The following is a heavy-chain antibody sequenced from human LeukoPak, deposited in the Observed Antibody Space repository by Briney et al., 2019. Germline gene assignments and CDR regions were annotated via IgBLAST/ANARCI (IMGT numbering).Heavy chain of an antibody. D-gene: IGHD3-22*01. CDR1: GGSISSHT. V-gene: IGHV4-59*11. Sequence: SETLSLTCTVSGGSISSHTWSRIRQPPGKGLEWIGYIYYSGSTTYNPSLKSRVTISIDPSKNLYSLNLSSGPAANTAVYYCVRTYYYDSSVYNLYYYYYMDVWGKGTTVTVSS. CDR2: IYYSGST. J-gene: IGHJ6*03. CDR3: VRTYYYDSSVYNLYYYYYMDV.